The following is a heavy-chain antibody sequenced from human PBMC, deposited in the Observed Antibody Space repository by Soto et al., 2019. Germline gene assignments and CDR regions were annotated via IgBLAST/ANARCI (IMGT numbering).Heavy chain of an antibody. CDR2: MNPYSGNT. J-gene: IGHJ4*02. CDR1: GYTFTTYD. CDR3: ARRKERSGPHYFDY. Sequence: ASVKVSCKASGYTFTTYDISWVRQATGQGLEWMGWMNPYSGNTGYAQKFQGRVTVTRNNSISTVYMELSGLRPDETAVYYCARRKERSGPHYFDYWGQGSQVTVSS. D-gene: IGHD6-25*01. V-gene: IGHV1-8*01.